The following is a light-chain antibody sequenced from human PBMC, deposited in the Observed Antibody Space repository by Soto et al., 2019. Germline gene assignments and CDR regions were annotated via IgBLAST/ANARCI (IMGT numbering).Light chain of an antibody. J-gene: IGKJ2*01. V-gene: IGKV3-20*01. CDR3: QHYDGSPRT. CDR2: GVF. CDR1: QNIRNNY. Sequence: SVLTQSPGTVSLSPGESATLFCRTSQNIRNNYLAWYQQRPGQSPRLLIHGVFNRAAGIPDRFSGRGSGTDFTITISGLQPEDSAVYYCQHYDGSPRTFCQGTKVEIK.